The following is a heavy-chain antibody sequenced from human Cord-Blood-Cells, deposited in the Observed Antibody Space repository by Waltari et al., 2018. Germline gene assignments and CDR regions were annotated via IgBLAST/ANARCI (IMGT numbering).Heavy chain of an antibody. D-gene: IGHD7-27*01. V-gene: IGHV4-39*01. Sequence: QLQLQESGPGLVKPSETLSLTCTVSGGSISSSSYYWGWIRQPPGKGLEWIGSINYSGRTYSNPSLKSRVTISVDTSKNQFSLKLSSVTAADTAVYYCARLGLELTGPFDYWGQGTLVTVSS. J-gene: IGHJ4*02. CDR3: ARLGLELTGPFDY. CDR1: GGSISSSSYY. CDR2: INYSGRT.